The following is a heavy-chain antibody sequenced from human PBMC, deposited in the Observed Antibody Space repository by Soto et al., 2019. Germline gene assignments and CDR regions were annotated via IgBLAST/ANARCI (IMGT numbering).Heavy chain of an antibody. J-gene: IGHJ5*02. Sequence: QVQLVQSGAEVKKPGSSVKVSCKASGGTFSSYAISWVRQAPGQGLEWMGGIIPIFGTANYAQKFQGRVTITADKSTSTADMELSSLRSEDTAVYYCARRLDCSGGSCYPGAWFDPWGQGTLVTVSS. CDR2: IIPIFGTA. V-gene: IGHV1-69*06. CDR3: ARRLDCSGGSCYPGAWFDP. D-gene: IGHD2-15*01. CDR1: GGTFSSYA.